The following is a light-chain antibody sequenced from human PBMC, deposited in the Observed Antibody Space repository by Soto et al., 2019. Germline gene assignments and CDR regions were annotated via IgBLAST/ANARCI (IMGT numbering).Light chain of an antibody. V-gene: IGKV3-20*01. CDR3: QHYGNSPPSVT. CDR1: QSVSSDY. CDR2: GAS. Sequence: EIVLTQSPDTLSLSPGERATLSCRASQSVSSDYLVWYQQKPGQAPRLLIYGASSRATGIPDRFSGSGSGTDFTLTISRLEPEDLAVYYCQHYGNSPPSVTVGPVTKVDIK. J-gene: IGKJ3*01.